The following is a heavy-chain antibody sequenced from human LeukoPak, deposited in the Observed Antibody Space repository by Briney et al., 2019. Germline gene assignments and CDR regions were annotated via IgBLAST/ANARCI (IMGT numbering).Heavy chain of an antibody. V-gene: IGHV3-30*02. J-gene: IGHJ4*02. CDR2: IRNDGSII. D-gene: IGHD3-16*01. CDR1: GFTFDDYA. Sequence: GGSLRLSCAASGFTFDDYAVHWIRQAPGKGLEWVAFIRNDGSIIYNADSVKGRFTISRDNSKNTLYLQMNSLRADDTAVYYCAKDTPLCYFDYWGQGTLVTVSS. CDR3: AKDTPLCYFDY.